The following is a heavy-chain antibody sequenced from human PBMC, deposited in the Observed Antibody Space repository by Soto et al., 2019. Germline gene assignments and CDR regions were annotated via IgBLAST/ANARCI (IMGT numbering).Heavy chain of an antibody. CDR1: GYTFTGYY. CDR3: ARDMVRGVTTLDKYGMDV. Sequence: ASVKVSCKASGYTFTGYYMHWVRQAPGQGLEWMGWINPNSGGTNYAQKFQGWVTMTRDTSISTAYMELSRLRSDDTAVYYCARDMVRGVTTLDKYGMDVWGQGTTVTVSS. V-gene: IGHV1-2*04. D-gene: IGHD3-10*01. CDR2: INPNSGGT. J-gene: IGHJ6*02.